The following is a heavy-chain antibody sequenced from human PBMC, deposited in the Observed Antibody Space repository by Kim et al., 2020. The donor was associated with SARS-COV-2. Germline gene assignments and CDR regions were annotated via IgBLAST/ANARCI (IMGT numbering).Heavy chain of an antibody. D-gene: IGHD3-10*01. J-gene: IGHJ4*02. Sequence: GGSLRLSCAASGFTFSRCAMNWVRQARGEGLQWVASIDENGRYKYYKQSLKGRLIISRDNARNSLFLQMDSLRAEDTAVYYCATEDKSGNIDYWGQGTLVTVSS. CDR1: GFTFSRCA. CDR2: IDENGRYK. CDR3: ATEDKSGNIDY. V-gene: IGHV3-21*01.